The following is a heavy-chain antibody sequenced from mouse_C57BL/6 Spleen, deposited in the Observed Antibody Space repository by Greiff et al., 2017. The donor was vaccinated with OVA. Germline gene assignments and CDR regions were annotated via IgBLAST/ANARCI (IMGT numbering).Heavy chain of an antibody. CDR2: ISDGGSYT. V-gene: IGHV5-4*01. CDR1: GFTFSSYA. J-gene: IGHJ4*01. CDR3: ARDIYYDYDERDYYAMDY. Sequence: EVKLMESGGGLVKPGGSLKLSCAASGFTFSSYAMSWVRQTPEKRLEWVATISDGGSYTYYPDNVKGRFTISRDNAKNNLYLQMSHLKSEDTAMYYCARDIYYDYDERDYYAMDYWGQGTSVTVSS. D-gene: IGHD2-4*01.